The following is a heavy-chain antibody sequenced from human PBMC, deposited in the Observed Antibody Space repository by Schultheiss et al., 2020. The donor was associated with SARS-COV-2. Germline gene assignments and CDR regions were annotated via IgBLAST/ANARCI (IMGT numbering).Heavy chain of an antibody. CDR3: ARDLGESGGY. Sequence: SETLSLTCAVSGYSISSGYYWGWIRQPPGKGLEWIGYVFYTGSTNYNPSLTSRVTISLDTSKNQFSLKLSSVTAADTAVYYCARDLGESGGYWGQGTLVTVSS. D-gene: IGHD3-10*01. V-gene: IGHV4-38-2*02. CDR1: GYSISSGYY. CDR2: VFYTGST. J-gene: IGHJ4*02.